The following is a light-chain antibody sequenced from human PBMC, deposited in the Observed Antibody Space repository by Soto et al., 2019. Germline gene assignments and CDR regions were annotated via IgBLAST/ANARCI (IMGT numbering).Light chain of an antibody. CDR2: AAS. V-gene: IGKV1-17*03. Sequence: DIQMSQSPAAMSASVGDRVTITCRASRGIRHDLTWFQQKPGKVPKRLIYAASSLQSGVPSRFSGSGSGTELTLTITGLQPEDFATYFGLLHSSYPLTFGGGTKVEIK. J-gene: IGKJ4*01. CDR1: RGIRHD. CDR3: LLHSSYPLT.